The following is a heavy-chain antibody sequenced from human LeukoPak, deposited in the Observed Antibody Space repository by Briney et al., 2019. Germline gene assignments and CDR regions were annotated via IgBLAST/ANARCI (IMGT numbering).Heavy chain of an antibody. CDR1: GYTFTSFG. Sequence: ASGKVSCKASGYTFTSFGISWVRQAPGQGLEWMGWISAYTGNTNYAQKLQGRVTMTTDTSTGTAYMELRSLRSDDTAVYYCARVIAAAPDYWRQGTLVPVSS. CDR3: ARVIAAAPDY. CDR2: ISAYTGNT. D-gene: IGHD6-13*01. V-gene: IGHV1-18*01. J-gene: IGHJ4*02.